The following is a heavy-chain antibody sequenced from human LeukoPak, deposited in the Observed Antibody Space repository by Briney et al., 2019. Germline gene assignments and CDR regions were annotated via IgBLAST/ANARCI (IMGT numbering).Heavy chain of an antibody. CDR3: AKDRGVR. CDR1: GFTFSDAW. V-gene: IGHV3-15*01. CDR2: IKSKTDGGTT. J-gene: IGHJ4*02. D-gene: IGHD3-10*01. Sequence: GGSLRLSCAASGFTFSDAWMSWVRQAPGKGLEWVGRIKSKTDGGTTDYAAPVKGRFTISRDNSKNTLYLQMNSLRAEDTAVYYCAKDRGVRWGQGTLVTVSS.